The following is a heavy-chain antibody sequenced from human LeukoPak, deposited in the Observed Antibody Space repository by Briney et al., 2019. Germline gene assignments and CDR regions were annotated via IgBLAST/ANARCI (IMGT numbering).Heavy chain of an antibody. J-gene: IGHJ4*02. D-gene: IGHD6-19*01. CDR3: AKDNRRHYTSGPNPDSLH. V-gene: IGHV3-11*01. CDR1: GLTFNDYS. CDR2: INSRGKTI. Sequence: GGSLRLSCAASGLTFNDYSMSWIRQAPGKGLEWVSYINSRGKTIYYADSVKGRFTISRDNAKSSLYLQMNSLRVEDTAFYYCAKDNRRHYTSGPNPDSLHWGQGALVTVSS.